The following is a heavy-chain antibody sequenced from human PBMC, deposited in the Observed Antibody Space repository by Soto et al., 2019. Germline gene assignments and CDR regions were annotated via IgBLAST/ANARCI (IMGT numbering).Heavy chain of an antibody. J-gene: IGHJ4*02. V-gene: IGHV4-30-2*01. CDR1: GGSISSGGYS. Sequence: SETLSLTCAVSGGSISSGGYSWSWIRQPPGKGLEWIGYIYHSGRTYYSPSLKSRVTMSVDTSKNHFSLKLISVTTADTAVYFCAREGNLGRWIQPLDSWGQGTLVTVSS. CDR3: AREGNLGRWIQPLDS. D-gene: IGHD2-2*03. CDR2: IYHSGRT.